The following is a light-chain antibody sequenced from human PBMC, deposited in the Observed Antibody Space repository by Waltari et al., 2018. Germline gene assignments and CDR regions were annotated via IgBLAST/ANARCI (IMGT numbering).Light chain of an antibody. J-gene: IGKJ1*01. V-gene: IGKV3-20*01. Sequence: SCGASQSVSRALAWYQQKPGQAPRLLIYDASTRATGIPDRFSGSGSGTDFSLTISRLEPEDFAVYYCQKYVRLPATFGQGTKVEIK. CDR1: QSVSRA. CDR2: DAS. CDR3: QKYVRLPAT.